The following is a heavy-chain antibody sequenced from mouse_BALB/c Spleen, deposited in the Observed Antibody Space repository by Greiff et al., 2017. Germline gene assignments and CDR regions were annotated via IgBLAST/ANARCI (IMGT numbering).Heavy chain of an antibody. V-gene: IGHV1-69*02. CDR1: GYTFTSYW. CDR2: IYPSDSYT. CDR3: TGLRDYAMDY. Sequence: VQLQQPGAELVRPGASVKLSCKASGYTFTSYWINWVKQRPGQGLEWIGNIYPSDSYTNYNQKFKDKATLTVDKSSSTAYMQLSSPTSEDSAVYYCTGLRDYAMDYWGQGTSVTVSS. J-gene: IGHJ4*01. D-gene: IGHD1-1*01.